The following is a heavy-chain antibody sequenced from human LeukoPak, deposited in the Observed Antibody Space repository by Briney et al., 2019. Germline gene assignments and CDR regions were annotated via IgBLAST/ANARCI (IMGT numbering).Heavy chain of an antibody. V-gene: IGHV1-2*02. CDR3: ARDGPAQMVDFDY. Sequence: ASVKVSCKASGYTFTGSGWYLYWLRQPPGQGLECVGWIHPNNGATLYAQKFQGRVAMTTDTSISTAYMELSRLRPDDTAMYYCARDGPAQMVDFDYWGQGTLVTVSS. J-gene: IGHJ4*02. CDR1: GYTFTGSGWY. D-gene: IGHD3-10*01. CDR2: IHPNNGAT.